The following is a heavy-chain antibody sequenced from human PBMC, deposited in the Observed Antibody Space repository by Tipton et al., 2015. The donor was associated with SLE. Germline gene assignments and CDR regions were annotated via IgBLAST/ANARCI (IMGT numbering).Heavy chain of an antibody. V-gene: IGHV1-69*01. Sequence: QSGAEVKKPGSSVKVSCKASGGTFSSYAISWVRQAPGQGLEWMGGIIPIFATVNYAQKFQGRVTLTADESTSTAYMQLSSLRSEDTAVYYCARGRSSGYDYEDYYYYGMDVWGQGTTVTVSS. CDR3: ARGRSSGYDYEDYYYYGMDV. J-gene: IGHJ6*02. CDR2: IIPIFATV. D-gene: IGHD5-12*01. CDR1: GGTFSSYA.